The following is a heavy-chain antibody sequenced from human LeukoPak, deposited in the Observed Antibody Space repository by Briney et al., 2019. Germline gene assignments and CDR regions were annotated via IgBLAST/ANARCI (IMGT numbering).Heavy chain of an antibody. CDR3: ARGYLNSGCDY. CDR1: GGSISSYY. D-gene: IGHD6-19*01. CDR2: TFYTGST. V-gene: IGHV4-59*01. J-gene: IGHJ4*02. Sequence: SETLSLTCTVSGGSISSYYWSWIRQPPGKGLEWIGYTFYTGSTNYNPSLESRVTISIDTSKNQFSLKLSSVTAADTAVYYCARGYLNSGCDYWGQGTLVTVSS.